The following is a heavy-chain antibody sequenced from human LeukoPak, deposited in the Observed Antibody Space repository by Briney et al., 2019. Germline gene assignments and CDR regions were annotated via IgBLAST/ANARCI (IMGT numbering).Heavy chain of an antibody. CDR1: GGSISSYY. J-gene: IGHJ4*02. CDR3: ARGREYSSSYYFDY. V-gene: IGHV4-34*01. CDR2: INHSGST. D-gene: IGHD6-6*01. Sequence: SETLSLTCTVSGGSISSYYWSWIRQPPGKGLEWIGEINHSGSTNYNPSLKSRVTISVDTSKNQFSLKLSSVTAADTAVYYCARGREYSSSYYFDYWGQGTLVTVSS.